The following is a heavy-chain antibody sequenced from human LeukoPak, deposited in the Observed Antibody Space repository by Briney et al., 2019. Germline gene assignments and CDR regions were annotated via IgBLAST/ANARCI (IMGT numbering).Heavy chain of an antibody. CDR1: GLTFTSYT. J-gene: IGHJ4*02. V-gene: IGHV3-48*04. D-gene: IGHD5-12*01. CDR3: ARGYSGHQTPFDY. Sequence: GGSLRLSCAASGLTFTSYTMNWVRQAPGKGLEWVSSISSGTGTIYYADSVKGRFTISRDNAKNSLYLQMNSLRAEDTAVYYCARGYSGHQTPFDYWGQGTLVTVSS. CDR2: ISSGTGTI.